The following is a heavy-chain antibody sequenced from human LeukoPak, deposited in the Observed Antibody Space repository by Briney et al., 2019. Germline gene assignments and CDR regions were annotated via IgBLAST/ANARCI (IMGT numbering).Heavy chain of an antibody. D-gene: IGHD2-15*01. CDR3: ARGVARHWYFDL. Sequence: SETLSLTCAVYGGSFSDYYWSWIRQPPGKGLEWIGEINHSGSTNYNPSLKGRVSISVDTSKNQFSLKLSSVTAADTAVYYCARGVARHWYFDLWGRGTPVTVSS. J-gene: IGHJ2*01. CDR1: GGSFSDYY. CDR2: INHSGST. V-gene: IGHV4-34*01.